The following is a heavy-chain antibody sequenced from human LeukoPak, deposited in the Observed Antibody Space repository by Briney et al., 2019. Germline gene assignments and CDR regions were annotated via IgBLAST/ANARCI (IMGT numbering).Heavy chain of an antibody. CDR2: IVVGSGNT. CDR1: GFTFTSSA. J-gene: IGHJ6*03. V-gene: IGHV1-58*01. Sequence: SVKVSCKASGFTFTSSAVQWVRQARGQRLEWIGWIVVGSGNTNYAQKFQERVTITRDMSTSTAYMELSSLRSEDTAVYYYAAGDSTGGYTYGPYYMDVWGKGTTVTVSS. CDR3: AAGDSTGGYTYGPYYMDV. D-gene: IGHD5-18*01.